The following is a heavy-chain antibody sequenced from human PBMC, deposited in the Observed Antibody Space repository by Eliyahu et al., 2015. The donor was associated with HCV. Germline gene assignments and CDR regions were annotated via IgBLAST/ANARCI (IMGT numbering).Heavy chain of an antibody. V-gene: IGHV3-21*01. CDR3: ARKYCSSTSCYRGYYYYYGMDV. D-gene: IGHD2-2*02. Sequence: EVQLVESGGGLVKPGGSLRLSCAASGFTFSSYSMNWVRQAPGKGLEWVSSISSSSRLHIYADSVKGRFTISRDNAKNSLFLQMNSLRAEDTAVYYCARKYCSSTSCYRGYYYYYGMDVWGQGTTVTVSS. J-gene: IGHJ6*02. CDR2: ISSSSRLH. CDR1: GFTFSSYS.